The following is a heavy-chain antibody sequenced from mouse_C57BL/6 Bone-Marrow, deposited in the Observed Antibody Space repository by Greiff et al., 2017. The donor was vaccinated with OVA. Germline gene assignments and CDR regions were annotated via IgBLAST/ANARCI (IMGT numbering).Heavy chain of an antibody. D-gene: IGHD1-1*01. Sequence: VQLQQPGAELVKPGASVKLSCKASGYTFTSYWMHWVKQRPGRGLEWIGYINPNNGGTSYNQKFKGKATLTVNKSSSTAYMELRSLTSEDSAVYYCARVTTVVAEDYWGQGTTLTVSS. CDR2: INPNNGGT. V-gene: IGHV1-22*01. CDR3: ARVTTVVAEDY. J-gene: IGHJ2*01. CDR1: GYTFTSYW.